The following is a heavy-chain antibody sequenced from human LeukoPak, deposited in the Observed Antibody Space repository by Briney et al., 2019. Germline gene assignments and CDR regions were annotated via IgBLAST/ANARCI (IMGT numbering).Heavy chain of an antibody. J-gene: IGHJ4*02. CDR3: ATGGSYYDSRLDY. CDR2: ISYDGNNK. CDR1: GFTFRSDG. D-gene: IGHD3-22*01. V-gene: IGHV3-30*03. Sequence: GGSLRLSCAASGFTFRSDGMHWGRQAPGKGLEGGALISYDGNNKYYADSVKGRFTISRDNSKNTLYLQMTSLRAEATAVYYCATGGSYYDSRLDYWGQGTLVTVSS.